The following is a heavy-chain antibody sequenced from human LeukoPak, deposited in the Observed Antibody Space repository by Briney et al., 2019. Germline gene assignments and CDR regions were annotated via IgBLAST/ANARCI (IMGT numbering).Heavy chain of an antibody. Sequence: ASVKVSCKASGGTFSSYAISWVRQAPGQGLEWMGRIIPILGIANYAQKFQGRVTITADKSTSTAYIEMSSLRSEDTAVYYCARDRGRDGYNLSSHYYYYGRDVWGQGTRVTVSS. J-gene: IGHJ6*02. CDR3: ARDRGRDGYNLSSHYYYYGRDV. CDR1: GGTFSSYA. D-gene: IGHD5-24*01. V-gene: IGHV1-69*04. CDR2: IIPILGIA.